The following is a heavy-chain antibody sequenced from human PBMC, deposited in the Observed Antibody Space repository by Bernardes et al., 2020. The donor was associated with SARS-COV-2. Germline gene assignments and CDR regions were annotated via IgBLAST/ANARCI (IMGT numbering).Heavy chain of an antibody. CDR1: GGSISSSSYY. Sequence: SETLSLTRTVSGGSISSSSYYWGWIRQPPGKGLEWIGSIYYSGSTYYNPSLKSRVTISVDTSKNQFSLKLSSVTAADTAVYYCARLTSSGWYWGQGTLVTVSS. CDR2: IYYSGST. V-gene: IGHV4-39*01. D-gene: IGHD6-19*01. CDR3: ARLTSSGWY. J-gene: IGHJ4*02.